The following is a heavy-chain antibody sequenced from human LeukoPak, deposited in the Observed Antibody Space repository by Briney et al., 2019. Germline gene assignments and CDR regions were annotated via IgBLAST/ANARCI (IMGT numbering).Heavy chain of an antibody. CDR3: AREMATIAADDAFDI. D-gene: IGHD5-24*01. CDR2: IYTSGST. J-gene: IGHJ3*02. Sequence: PSETLSLTCTVSGGSISSGSYYWSWIRQPAGKGLEWIGRIYTSGSTNYNPSLKSRVTISVDTSKNQFSLKLSSVTAADTAVYYCAREMATIAADDAFDIWGQGTMVTVSS. V-gene: IGHV4-61*02. CDR1: GGSISSGSYY.